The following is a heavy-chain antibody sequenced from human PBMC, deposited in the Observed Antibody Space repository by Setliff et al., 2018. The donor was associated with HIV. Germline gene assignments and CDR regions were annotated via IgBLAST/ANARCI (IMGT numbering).Heavy chain of an antibody. D-gene: IGHD3-22*01. CDR1: GGSFSGYY. J-gene: IGHJ4*02. CDR3: ASRSSGYLFDY. Sequence: SETLSLTCAVYGGSFSGYYWSWIRQPPGKGLEWIGEINHSGSTNYNPSLKSRVTISVDTSKNQFSLKLSSATAADTAVYYCASRSSGYLFDYWGQGTLVTVAS. V-gene: IGHV4-34*01. CDR2: INHSGST.